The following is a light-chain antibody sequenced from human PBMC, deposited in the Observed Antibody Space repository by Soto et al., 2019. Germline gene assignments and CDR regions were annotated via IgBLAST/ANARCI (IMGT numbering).Light chain of an antibody. CDR1: QSVSSN. J-gene: IGKJ4*01. V-gene: IGKV3-15*01. CDR2: GAS. CDR3: QQYNNWPPRT. Sequence: EIVMTQSPATLSVSPGERATLSCRASQSVSSNLAWYQQKPGQAPRLLIYGASTRATGIPARFSGSVSGTEFTLTISSLQSEDFAVYYCQQYNNWPPRTFGGGTKVEIK.